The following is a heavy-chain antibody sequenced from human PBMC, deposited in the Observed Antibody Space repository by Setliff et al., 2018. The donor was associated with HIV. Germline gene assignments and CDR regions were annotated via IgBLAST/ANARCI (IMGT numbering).Heavy chain of an antibody. D-gene: IGHD3-22*01. CDR1: GYTFTTYY. V-gene: IGHV1-46*01. J-gene: IGHJ4*02. CDR3: VRVGPWYYGRSGYLASWDY. Sequence: GASVKVSCKASGYTFTTYYIHWVRQAPGQGLEWMGIPNPSEGTTSFAQKFQGRVTMTRDTSTSTVYMELSSLSSEDTAVYYCVRVGPWYYGRSGYLASWDYWGQGTQVTVSS. CDR2: PNPSEGTT.